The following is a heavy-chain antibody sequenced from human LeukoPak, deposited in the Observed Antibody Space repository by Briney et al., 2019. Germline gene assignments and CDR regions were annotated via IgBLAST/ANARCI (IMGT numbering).Heavy chain of an antibody. Sequence: GRSLRLSCSASGFTFSDYYMSWIRQAPRKGLEWVSYISSSGNSISYADSVKGRFNISRDNAKNSLYLQMNSLRAEDTAVYYCARADDSSSGYFDYWGQGTLVTVSS. CDR2: ISSSGNSI. V-gene: IGHV3-11*04. CDR3: ARADDSSSGYFDY. J-gene: IGHJ4*02. CDR1: GFTFSDYY. D-gene: IGHD6-6*01.